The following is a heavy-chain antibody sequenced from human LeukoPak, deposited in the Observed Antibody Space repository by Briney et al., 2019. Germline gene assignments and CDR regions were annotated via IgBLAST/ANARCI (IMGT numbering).Heavy chain of an antibody. Sequence: SETLSLTCAVYGGSFSGYYWSWIRQPPGKGLEWIGYVFYTGDTNHNPSLKSRVTISLDTSKKQVALRLTSVTAADTAVYYCARHPFATPFDHWGRGTLVTVSS. J-gene: IGHJ4*02. D-gene: IGHD2-15*01. CDR1: GGSFSGYY. CDR3: ARHPFATPFDH. CDR2: VFYTGDT. V-gene: IGHV4-59*08.